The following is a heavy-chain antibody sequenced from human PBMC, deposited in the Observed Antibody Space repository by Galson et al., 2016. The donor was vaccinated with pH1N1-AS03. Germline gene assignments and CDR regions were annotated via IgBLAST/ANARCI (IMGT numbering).Heavy chain of an antibody. CDR2: IFYNGTT. J-gene: IGHJ4*02. D-gene: IGHD4-17*01. V-gene: IGHV4-59*08. Sequence: TLSLTCTVSGGSISSYYWSWIRQPPGKRLEWIGYIFYNGTTNYNPSPKSRVTISVDTSKNQFSLKLTSVTAADTAVYYCARFPDYGDDVGYWGQGTLVTVSS. CDR3: ARFPDYGDDVGY. CDR1: GGSISSYY.